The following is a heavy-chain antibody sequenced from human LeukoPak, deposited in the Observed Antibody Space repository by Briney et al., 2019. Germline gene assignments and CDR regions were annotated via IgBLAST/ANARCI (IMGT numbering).Heavy chain of an antibody. Sequence: GGSLRLSCAASGFTFSSYSMNWVRQAPGKGLEWGSSISSSSSYIYYTDSVKGRFTISRDNAKNSLYLQMNSLRAEDTAVYYCEGALFESFYYMDVWGKGPTVTVSS. J-gene: IGHJ6*03. CDR2: ISSSSSYI. CDR1: GFTFSSYS. D-gene: IGHD3-3*01. V-gene: IGHV3-21*01. CDR3: EGALFESFYYMDV.